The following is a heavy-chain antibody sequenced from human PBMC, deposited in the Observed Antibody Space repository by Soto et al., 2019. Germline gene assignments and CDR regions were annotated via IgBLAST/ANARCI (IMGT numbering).Heavy chain of an antibody. J-gene: IGHJ4*02. D-gene: IGHD2-21*01. Sequence: PGGSLRLSCAASGLIFSNYAMSWVRQTPWKGLEWVSTISGSGGSTYYADSVKGRFTISRDNSKNTLYLQMNSLRAEDTAVYYCAKDSRAYCGGDCSGYFDYWGQGTLVTVSS. V-gene: IGHV3-23*01. CDR2: ISGSGGST. CDR1: GLIFSNYA. CDR3: AKDSRAYCGGDCSGYFDY.